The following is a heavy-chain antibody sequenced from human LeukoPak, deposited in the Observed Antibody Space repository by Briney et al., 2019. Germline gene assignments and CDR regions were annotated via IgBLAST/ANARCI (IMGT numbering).Heavy chain of an antibody. J-gene: IGHJ4*02. V-gene: IGHV3-21*01. CDR3: AREVGGSCYSGGC. D-gene: IGHD2-15*01. CDR1: GFTFSSYS. CDR2: ISSSSSYI. Sequence: TGGSLRLFCAASGFTFSSYSMNWVRQAPGKGLEWVSSISSSSSYIYYADSVKGRFTISRDNAKNSLYLHMNSLRAEDTAVYYCAREVGGSCYSGGCWGQGTLVTVSS.